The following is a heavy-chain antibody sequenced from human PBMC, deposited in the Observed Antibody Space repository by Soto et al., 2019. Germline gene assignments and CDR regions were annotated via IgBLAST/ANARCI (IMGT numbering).Heavy chain of an antibody. CDR1: GFTFSSYE. D-gene: IGHD6-13*01. V-gene: IGHV3-48*03. CDR2: ISSSGSTI. Sequence: GGSLRLSCAASGFTFSSYEMNWVRQAPGKGLEWVSYISSSGSTIYYADSVKGRFTISRDNAKNSLYLQMNSLRAEDTAVYYCASVPGYSSSWYVFRYWGQGTLVTVS. J-gene: IGHJ4*02. CDR3: ASVPGYSSSWYVFRY.